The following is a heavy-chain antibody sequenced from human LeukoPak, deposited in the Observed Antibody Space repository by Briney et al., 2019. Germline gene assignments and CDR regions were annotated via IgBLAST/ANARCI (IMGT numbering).Heavy chain of an antibody. D-gene: IGHD6-19*01. Sequence: SETLSLTCTVSGGSINSYYWSWIRQPPGKGLEWIGYVSNSGSTKYNSSLRSRVAMSVDTSKNQFSLKLSSVTAADTAVYYCASNPGIAVAGTGPGDYWGQGTLVTVSS. CDR3: ASNPGIAVAGTGPGDY. J-gene: IGHJ4*02. CDR2: VSNSGST. CDR1: GGSINSYY. V-gene: IGHV4-59*01.